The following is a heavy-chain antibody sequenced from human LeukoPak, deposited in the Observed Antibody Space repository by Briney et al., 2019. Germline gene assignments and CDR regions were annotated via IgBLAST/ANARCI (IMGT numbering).Heavy chain of an antibody. D-gene: IGHD3-22*01. CDR3: AKLPWVHYYDGSGYHRAFDS. J-gene: IGHJ4*02. Sequence: GGSLRLSCAASGFAFSSYAMSWVRQAPGKGLEWVSAISGSSGDTFYVDSVKGRFTIFRDNSKNTLYLQMNSLRAEDTAVYFCAKLPWVHYYDGSGYHRAFDSWGQGTLVTVSS. V-gene: IGHV3-23*01. CDR2: ISGSSGDT. CDR1: GFAFSSYA.